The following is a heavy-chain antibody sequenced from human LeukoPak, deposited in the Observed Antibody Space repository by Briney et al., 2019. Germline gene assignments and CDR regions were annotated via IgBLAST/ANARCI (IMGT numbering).Heavy chain of an antibody. CDR1: GYTFTSYG. CDR2: ISAYNGNT. CDR3: ARSKRYSGYDSRGDLDY. J-gene: IGHJ4*02. Sequence: ASVKVSCKASGYTFTSYGISWVRQAPGQGLEWMGWISAYNGNTNYAQKLQGRVTMITDTSTSTAYMELRSLRSDDTAVYYCARSKRYSGYDSRGDLDYWGQGTLVTVSS. D-gene: IGHD5-12*01. V-gene: IGHV1-18*04.